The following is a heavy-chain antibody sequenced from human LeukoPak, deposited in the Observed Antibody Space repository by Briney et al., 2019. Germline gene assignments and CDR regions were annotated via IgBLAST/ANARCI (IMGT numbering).Heavy chain of an antibody. D-gene: IGHD6-19*01. CDR2: IYHTGST. Sequence: SETLSHTCTVSGGSISSGYYWGWIRQPPGKGLEWIGNIYHTGSTYYNPSLKSRVTISVDTSKNEFSLKLSSVTAADTAMYYCARYTSGWIFDYWGQGTLVTVSS. CDR3: ARYTSGWIFDY. CDR1: GGSISSGYY. J-gene: IGHJ4*02. V-gene: IGHV4-38-2*02.